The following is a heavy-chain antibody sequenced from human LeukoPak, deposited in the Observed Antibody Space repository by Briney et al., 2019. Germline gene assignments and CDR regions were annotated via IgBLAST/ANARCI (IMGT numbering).Heavy chain of an antibody. D-gene: IGHD6-13*01. Sequence: GGSLRLSCAASGFTFSSFAMSWVRQAPGKGLEWVSAIRGSGGSTYYADSVKGRFTISRDNSKNTLYLQMNSPRAEDTAVYYCAKTGGIAAAGYWGQGTLVTVSS. J-gene: IGHJ4*02. CDR2: IRGSGGST. CDR3: AKTGGIAAAGY. V-gene: IGHV3-23*01. CDR1: GFTFSSFA.